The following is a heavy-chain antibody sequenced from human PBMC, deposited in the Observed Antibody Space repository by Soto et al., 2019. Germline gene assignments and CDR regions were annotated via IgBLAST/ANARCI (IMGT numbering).Heavy chain of an antibody. CDR2: MDPKTGNT. J-gene: IGHJ4*02. Sequence: ASVKVSCKASGYSFTSYDINWVRQATGQGLEWMGWMDPKTGNTDYGQKFQGRVTMTRNTSISTAYMELSSLTSEDTAVYHCARGRGWRDYWGQGTLVTAPQ. CDR1: GYSFTSYD. D-gene: IGHD6-19*01. CDR3: ARGRGWRDY. V-gene: IGHV1-8*01.